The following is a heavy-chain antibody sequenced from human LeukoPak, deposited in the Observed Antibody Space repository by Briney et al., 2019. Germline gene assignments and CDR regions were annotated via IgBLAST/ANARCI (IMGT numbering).Heavy chain of an antibody. CDR3: ARRYCSGGSCYSSFDP. D-gene: IGHD2-15*01. Sequence: GESLKISCKGSGYSFTSYWIGLVRQMPGKGLEWMGIIYPCYSYTRYSPSFQGQVTISADKSISTAYLQWSSLKAADTAMYYCARRYCSGGSCYSSFDPWGQGTLVTVSS. CDR1: GYSFTSYW. CDR2: IYPCYSYT. J-gene: IGHJ5*02. V-gene: IGHV5-51*01.